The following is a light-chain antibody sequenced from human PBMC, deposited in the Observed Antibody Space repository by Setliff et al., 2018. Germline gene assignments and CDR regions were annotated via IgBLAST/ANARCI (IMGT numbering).Light chain of an antibody. Sequence: ALTQPRSVSGSPGQSVTISCTGTSSDVGGYNYVSWYQQHPGKAPKLMIYDVSKRPSGVPDRFSGSKSGNTASLTISELQAEDEADYYCCSYAGSYTSLYVFGTGTKVTVL. J-gene: IGLJ1*01. CDR1: SSDVGGYNY. CDR3: CSYAGSYTSLYV. V-gene: IGLV2-11*01. CDR2: DVS.